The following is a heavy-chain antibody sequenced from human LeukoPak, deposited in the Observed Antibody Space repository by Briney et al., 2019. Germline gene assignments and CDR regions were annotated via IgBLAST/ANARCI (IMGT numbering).Heavy chain of an antibody. CDR2: ISSSGSTI. CDR1: GFTFSSYE. J-gene: IGHJ4*02. V-gene: IGHV3-48*03. CDR3: ARDRKGSSWYGVDY. D-gene: IGHD6-13*01. Sequence: GGSLRLSCAASGFTFSSYEMNWVRQAPGKGLEWVSYISSSGSTIYYADSVKGRFTISGDNAKNSLYLQMNSLRAEDTAVYYCARDRKGSSWYGVDYWGQGTLVTVSS.